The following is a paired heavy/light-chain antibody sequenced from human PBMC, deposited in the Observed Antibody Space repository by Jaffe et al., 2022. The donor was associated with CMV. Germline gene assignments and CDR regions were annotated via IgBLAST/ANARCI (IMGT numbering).Heavy chain of an antibody. Sequence: EVQLVESGGGFVQPGGSLRLSCAASGFTFNSYTMTWVRQAPGKGLEWVSALSASGSTTYYADSVKGRFIISRDNDKNTLYLQMNSLRAEDTAVYYCATSRVIFYGSGSLDHWGQGTLVTVSS. D-gene: IGHD3-10*01. V-gene: IGHV3-23*04. CDR2: LSASGSTT. J-gene: IGHJ4*02. CDR1: GFTFNSYT. CDR3: ATSRVIFYGSGSLDH.
Light chain of an antibody. CDR3: HQYNSLPPLT. CDR2: GAS. Sequence: EIVLTQSPGTLSLSPGDRATLSCRASQSVSSRYLAWYQQRPGQAPRLLIYGASSRATGIPDRFSGIGSGTDFTLTISRLEPEDFAVYYCHQYNSLPPLTFGGGTKIEIK. V-gene: IGKV3-20*01. CDR1: QSVSSRY. J-gene: IGKJ4*01.